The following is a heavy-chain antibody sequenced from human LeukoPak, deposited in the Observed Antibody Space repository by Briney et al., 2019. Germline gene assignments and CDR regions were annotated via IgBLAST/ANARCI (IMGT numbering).Heavy chain of an antibody. D-gene: IGHD4-11*01. CDR2: INHSGST. Sequence: PSETLSLTCAVYGGSFSGYYWSWIRQPPGKGLEWIGEINHSGSTNYNPSLKSRVTISVDTSKNQFSLKLSSVTAADTAVYYCARSGALCYSKFPRGCNAFDIWGQGTMVTVSS. CDR3: ARSGALCYSKFPRGCNAFDI. CDR1: GGSFSGYY. J-gene: IGHJ3*02. V-gene: IGHV4-34*01.